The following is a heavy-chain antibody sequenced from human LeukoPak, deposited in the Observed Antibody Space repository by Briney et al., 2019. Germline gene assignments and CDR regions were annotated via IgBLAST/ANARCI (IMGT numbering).Heavy chain of an antibody. J-gene: IGHJ4*02. CDR2: IYGSGNT. V-gene: IGHV3-53*01. CDR3: ASALLTGSYGDY. D-gene: IGHD1-26*01. Sequence: GGSLRLSCAASGFTVSSNFMIWVRQAPGEGLEWVSLIYGSGNTYYADSVKGRFAISRDNSKNTLYLQMNSLRAEDTAVYYCASALLTGSYGDYWGQGTLVTVSS. CDR1: GFTVSSNF.